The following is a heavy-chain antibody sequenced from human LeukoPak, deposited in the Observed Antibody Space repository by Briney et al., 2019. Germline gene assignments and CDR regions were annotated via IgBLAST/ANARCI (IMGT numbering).Heavy chain of an antibody. CDR2: INWDGSTT. J-gene: IGHJ4*02. D-gene: IGHD3-22*01. Sequence: GGSLRLSCAASGFTFDDYTMHWVRQAPGKGLEWISLINWDGSTTYYSDSVKGRFTISRDNSKDSLFVQINSLRIEDTALYYCAKGSGYYLGYFDYWGQGTLVTVSS. CDR3: AKGSGYYLGYFDY. CDR1: GFTFDDYT. V-gene: IGHV3-43*01.